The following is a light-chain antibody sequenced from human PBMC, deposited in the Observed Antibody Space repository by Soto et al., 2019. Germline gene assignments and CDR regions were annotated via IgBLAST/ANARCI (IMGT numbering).Light chain of an antibody. CDR1: QSVSSN. CDR2: GAA. Sequence: EMELTQSPATLSVSPGERATLSCRASQSVSSNLAWYQQKPGQAPRLLIYGAATRATGIPARFSGSGSGTEFTLTISSLQSEDFVVYYCQQYNNWLSRTFGQGTKVEIK. V-gene: IGKV3-15*01. J-gene: IGKJ1*01. CDR3: QQYNNWLSRT.